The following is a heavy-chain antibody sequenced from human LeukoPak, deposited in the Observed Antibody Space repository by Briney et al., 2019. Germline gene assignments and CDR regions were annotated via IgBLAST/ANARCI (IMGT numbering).Heavy chain of an antibody. V-gene: IGHV1-18*01. CDR1: GYTFINYG. D-gene: IGHD3-3*01. CDR3: ARVPILRPQVPYYFDY. J-gene: IGHJ4*02. Sequence: GASVKVSCKASGYTFINYGISWVRQAPGQGLEWMGWISAENGNTGYVENLQGRVTKTRDTSISTAYMELSRLRSDDTAVYYCARVPILRPQVPYYFDYWGQGTLVTVSS. CDR2: ISAENGNT.